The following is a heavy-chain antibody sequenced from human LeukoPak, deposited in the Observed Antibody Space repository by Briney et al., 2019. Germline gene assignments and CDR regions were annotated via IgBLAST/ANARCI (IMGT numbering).Heavy chain of an antibody. CDR3: AREGAIVGNAFDL. V-gene: IGHV3-53*05. CDR2: IYSGGST. Sequence: GGSLRLSCAASGFTVSSNYMSWVRQAPGKGLEWVSVIYSGGSTYYADSVKGRFTISRDNSKKSLYLQMNGLRPDDTALYYCAREGAIVGNAFDLWGLGTMVIVSS. J-gene: IGHJ3*01. D-gene: IGHD3-16*02. CDR1: GFTVSSNY.